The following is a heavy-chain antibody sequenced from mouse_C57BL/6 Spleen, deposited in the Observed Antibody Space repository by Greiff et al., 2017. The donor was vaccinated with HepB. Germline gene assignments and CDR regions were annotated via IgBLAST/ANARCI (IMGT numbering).Heavy chain of an antibody. CDR1: GFNIKDDY. Sequence: EVQLQQSGAELVRPGASVKLSCTASGFNIKDDYMNWVKQRPEQGLEWIGWIDPENGDTEYASKFQGKATITADTSSKTANRQLSSLTSEDTAVYYCTPPTGTTFDYWGQGTTLTVSS. D-gene: IGHD4-1*02. CDR3: TPPTGTTFDY. V-gene: IGHV14-4*01. J-gene: IGHJ2*01. CDR2: IDPENGDT.